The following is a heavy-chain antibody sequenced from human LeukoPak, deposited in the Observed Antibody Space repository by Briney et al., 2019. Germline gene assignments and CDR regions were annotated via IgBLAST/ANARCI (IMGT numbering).Heavy chain of an antibody. CDR1: GYTFTSYG. D-gene: IGHD2-8*01. V-gene: IGHV1-18*01. CDR2: ISAYNGNT. J-gene: IGHJ4*02. Sequence: GASVTVSCTASGYTFTSYGISWVRQAPGQGLEWMGWISAYNGNTNYAQKLQGRVTMTTDTSTSTAYMELRSLRSDDTAVYYCARDLGMVYAEQGGYWGQGTLVTVSS. CDR3: ARDLGMVYAEQGGY.